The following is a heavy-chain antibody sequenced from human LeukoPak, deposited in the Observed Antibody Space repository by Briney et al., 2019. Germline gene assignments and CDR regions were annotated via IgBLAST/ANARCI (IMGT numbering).Heavy chain of an antibody. CDR2: IKQDGSGK. V-gene: IGHV3-7*01. CDR1: GFTFSTYW. Sequence: PGGSLRLSCAASGFTFSTYWMTWVRQAPGKGLEWVANIKQDGSGKYYVDSVKGRFTISRDNAKNSLYLQMNSLRAEDTAVYYCARGRIAVAGTYIPSNWGPQLYYMDVWGKGTTVTVSS. CDR3: ARGRIAVAGTYIPSNWGPQLYYMDV. J-gene: IGHJ6*03. D-gene: IGHD6-19*01.